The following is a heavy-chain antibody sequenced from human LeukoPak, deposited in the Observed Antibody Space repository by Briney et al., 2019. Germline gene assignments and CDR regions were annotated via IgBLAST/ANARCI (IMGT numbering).Heavy chain of an antibody. Sequence: PSETLSLTCTVSAGSISIGNYYCGWLRQPPGKGLEWIGNIDYSGSTYYNPSLTSRVNTSVDTSKNQFSLKLSSVTAADTAVYYCARHGYSYDYFDYWGQGTLVTVSS. CDR1: AGSISIGNYY. CDR2: IDYSGST. D-gene: IGHD5-18*01. J-gene: IGHJ4*02. V-gene: IGHV4-39*01. CDR3: ARHGYSYDYFDY.